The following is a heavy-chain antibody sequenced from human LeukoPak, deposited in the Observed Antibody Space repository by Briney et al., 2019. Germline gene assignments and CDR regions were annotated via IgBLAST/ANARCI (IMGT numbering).Heavy chain of an antibody. CDR1: GFTFSIYW. Sequence: GVSLRLSCAASGFTFSIYWMSWVRQAPGEGLEVVANIKQDGSEKYYVGSVKGRFTITRDNAKNSLYLQMNSLRAEDTAVYYCARNQRRLDYWGQGTLVTVSS. CDR3: ARNQRRLDY. J-gene: IGHJ4*02. V-gene: IGHV3-7*01. CDR2: IKQDGSEK. D-gene: IGHD1-14*01.